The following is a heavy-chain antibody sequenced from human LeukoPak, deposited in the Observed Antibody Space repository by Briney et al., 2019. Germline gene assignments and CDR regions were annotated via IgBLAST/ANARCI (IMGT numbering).Heavy chain of an antibody. Sequence: SETLSLTCTVSGGSISSYYWSWIRQPPGKGLEWIGYIYTSGSTNYNPSLKSRVTISVDTSKNQFSLKLSSVTAADTAVYYCARDRIVVVPAANGVLYYYYYMDVWGKGTTVTVSS. J-gene: IGHJ6*03. CDR2: IYTSGST. D-gene: IGHD2-2*01. CDR1: GGSISSYY. CDR3: ARDRIVVVPAANGVLYYYYYMDV. V-gene: IGHV4-4*08.